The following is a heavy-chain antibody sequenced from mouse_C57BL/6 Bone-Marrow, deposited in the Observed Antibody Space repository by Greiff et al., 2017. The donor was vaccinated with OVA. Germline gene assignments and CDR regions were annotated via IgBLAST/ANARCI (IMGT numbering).Heavy chain of an antibody. Sequence: VQLQQPGAELVKPGASVKMSCKASGYTLTSYWITWVKQRPGQGLEWIGDIYPGSGSTNYNEKFKCKATLTVDTSSSTAYMQSSSLTTEDSAVYYCASFYGSPGDYFDDGGKGTTLTVSS. D-gene: IGHD1-1*01. V-gene: IGHV1-55*01. CDR1: GYTLTSYW. CDR3: ASFYGSPGDYFDD. J-gene: IGHJ2*01. CDR2: IYPGSGST.